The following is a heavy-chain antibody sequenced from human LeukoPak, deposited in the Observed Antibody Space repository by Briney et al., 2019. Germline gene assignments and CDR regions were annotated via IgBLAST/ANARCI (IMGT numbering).Heavy chain of an antibody. J-gene: IGHJ4*02. V-gene: IGHV4-59*01. Sequence: SETVSLTCTVSGDSIRSYYWSWIRQPPGKGLEWIGYIYYSGSTNYNPSLKSRVTISVDTSKKQFSLKLSSVTAADTAVYYCARDLGSMVRGYFGIDYWGQGSLVTVSS. CDR2: IYYSGST. CDR1: GDSIRSYY. CDR3: ARDLGSMVRGYFGIDY. D-gene: IGHD3-10*01.